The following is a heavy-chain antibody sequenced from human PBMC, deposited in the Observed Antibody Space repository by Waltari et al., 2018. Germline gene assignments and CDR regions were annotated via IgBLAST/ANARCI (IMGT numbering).Heavy chain of an antibody. CDR3: ASPQGAVGGDAFDI. CDR2: MNPNSGNT. J-gene: IGHJ3*02. V-gene: IGHV1-8*02. Sequence: QVQLVQSGAEVKKPGSSVKVSCKASGGTFSSYDINWVRQATGQGLEWMGWMNPNSGNTGYAQKFQGRVTMTRNTSISTAYMELSSLRSEDTAVYYCASPQGAVGGDAFDIWGQGTMVTVSS. CDR1: GGTFSSYD.